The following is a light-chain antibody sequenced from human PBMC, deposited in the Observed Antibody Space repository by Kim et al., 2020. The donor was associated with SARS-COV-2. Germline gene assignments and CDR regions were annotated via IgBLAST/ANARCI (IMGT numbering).Light chain of an antibody. V-gene: IGLV3-1*01. Sequence: SYELTQPPSVSVSPGQTAISTCAGDKLEGKFASWYQHKPGEAPILLIFEDTKRLSGIPEQISGSNSGNTATLTITAAQSVDEAAYYCQAWHSKPAVVLGGGTQLTVL. J-gene: IGLJ2*01. CDR3: QAWHSKPAVV. CDR1: KLEGKF. CDR2: EDT.